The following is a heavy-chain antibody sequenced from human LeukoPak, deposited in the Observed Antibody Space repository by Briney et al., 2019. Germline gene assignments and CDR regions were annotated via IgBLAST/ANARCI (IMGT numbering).Heavy chain of an antibody. Sequence: SETLSLTCTVSGGSISSSSYYWGWIRQPPGKGLEWIGSIYYSGSTYYNPSLKSRVTISVDTSKNQFSLKLSSVTAADTAVYYCARVYSGRRLDYWGQGTLVTVSS. V-gene: IGHV4-39*07. CDR3: ARVYSGRRLDY. CDR1: GGSISSSSYY. J-gene: IGHJ4*02. CDR2: IYYSGST. D-gene: IGHD1-26*01.